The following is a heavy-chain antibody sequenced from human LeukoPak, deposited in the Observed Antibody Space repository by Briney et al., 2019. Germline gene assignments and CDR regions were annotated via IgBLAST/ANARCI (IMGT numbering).Heavy chain of an antibody. CDR2: IWYDGSNK. CDR1: GFTFSSYG. CDR3: AKGGKWDVTPFDY. V-gene: IGHV3-33*06. Sequence: PGGSLRLSCAASGFTFSSYGMHWVRQAPGKGLEWVAVIWYDGSNKYYADSVKGRFTISRDNSKNTLYLQVNSLRAEDTAVYYCAKGGKWDVTPFDYWGQGTLVTVSS. D-gene: IGHD1-26*01. J-gene: IGHJ4*02.